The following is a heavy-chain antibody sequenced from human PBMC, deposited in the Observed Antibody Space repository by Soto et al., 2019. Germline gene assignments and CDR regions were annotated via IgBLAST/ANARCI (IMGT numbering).Heavy chain of an antibody. D-gene: IGHD6-19*01. CDR3: VKEGYLRSDWYGQFDY. V-gene: IGHV3-64D*06. Sequence: GGSLRLSCSASGFTFNSYAMHWVRQAPGKGLEFVSAISSYGADRYYADSVKGRFAISRDNSKNTLYLQMSSLRAEDTALYYCVKEGYLRSDWYGQFDYWGQGALVTVSS. J-gene: IGHJ4*02. CDR2: ISSYGADR. CDR1: GFTFNSYA.